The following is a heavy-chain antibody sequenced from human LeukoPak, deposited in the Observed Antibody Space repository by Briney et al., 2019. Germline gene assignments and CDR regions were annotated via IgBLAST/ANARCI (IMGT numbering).Heavy chain of an antibody. D-gene: IGHD3-10*01. J-gene: IGHJ4*02. V-gene: IGHV3-21*01. CDR2: ISSSSSYI. Sequence: PGGSLRLSCVASGFTFSSHGMNWVRQAPGKGLEWVSSISSSSSYIYYADSVKGRFTISRDNAKNSLYLQMNSLRAEDTAVYYCAREGITMGGVDYWGQGTLVTVSS. CDR1: GFTFSSHG. CDR3: AREGITMGGVDY.